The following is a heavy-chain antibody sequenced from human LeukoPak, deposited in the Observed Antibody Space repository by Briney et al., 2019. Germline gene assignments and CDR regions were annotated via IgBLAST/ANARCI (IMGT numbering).Heavy chain of an antibody. V-gene: IGHV4-39*07. D-gene: IGHD3-22*01. J-gene: IGHJ4*02. CDR1: GGSISSSSYY. Sequence: SETLSLTCTVSGGSISSSSYYWGWIRQPPGKGLEWIGSIYYSGSTYYNPSLKSRVTISVDTSKNQFSLKLSSVTAADTAVYYCARYGYYDSSGLDYWGQGTLVTVSS. CDR3: ARYGYYDSSGLDY. CDR2: IYYSGST.